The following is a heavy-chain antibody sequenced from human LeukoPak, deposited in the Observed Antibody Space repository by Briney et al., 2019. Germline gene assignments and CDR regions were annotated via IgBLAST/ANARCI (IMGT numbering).Heavy chain of an antibody. Sequence: RGESLQISCKGSGYTFTNSWIAWVRQMPGKGLEWMGVVFPADSDTRYSPSFQGQVSISADKSVSTAYLQWSSLKASDTAMYYCARCGYSSSDWLVWCQVTTVIVSS. CDR2: VFPADSDT. J-gene: IGHJ6*02. CDR1: GYTFTNSW. V-gene: IGHV5-51*01. D-gene: IGHD5-18*01. CDR3: ARCGYSSSDWLV.